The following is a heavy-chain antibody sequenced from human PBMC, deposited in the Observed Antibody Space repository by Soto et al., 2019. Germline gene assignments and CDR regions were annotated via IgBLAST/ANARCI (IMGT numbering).Heavy chain of an antibody. J-gene: IGHJ4*02. CDR1: GFTFSSYA. CDR2: ISGRGGST. D-gene: IGHD5-12*01. V-gene: IGHV3-23*01. Sequence: GGSLRLSCAASGFTFSSYAMSWVRQAPGKGLEWVSAISGRGGSTYYADSVKGRFTISRDNSKNTLYLQMNSLRAEDTAVYYCAKFLVLDIVATAEFDYRGQRTLVTVSS. CDR3: AKFLVLDIVATAEFDY.